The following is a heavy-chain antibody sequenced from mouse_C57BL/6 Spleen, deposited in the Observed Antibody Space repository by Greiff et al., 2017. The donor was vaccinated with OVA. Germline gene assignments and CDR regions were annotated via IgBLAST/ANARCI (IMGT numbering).Heavy chain of an antibody. CDR3: AREGNYVDWYFDV. J-gene: IGHJ1*03. D-gene: IGHD2-1*01. CDR2: IYPGSGST. V-gene: IGHV1-55*01. CDR1: GYTFTSYW. Sequence: QVQLQQPGAELVKPGASVKMSCKASGYTFTSYWITWVKQRPGQGLEWIGDIYPGSGSTNYNEKFKSKATLTVETSSSTAYMQLSSLTSEDSAVYYCAREGNYVDWYFDVWGTGTTVTVSS.